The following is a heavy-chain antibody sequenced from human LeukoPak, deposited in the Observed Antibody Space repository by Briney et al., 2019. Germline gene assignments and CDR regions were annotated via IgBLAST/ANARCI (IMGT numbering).Heavy chain of an antibody. CDR1: GFTFSSYV. V-gene: IGHV3-64*01. CDR3: ARGSEIVVVITTKDDAFDI. Sequence: GGSLRLSCAASGFTFSSYVMHWVRQAPGKGLEYVSAISSNGGSTYYANSVKGRFTISRDNAKNSLYLQMNSLRAEDTAVYYCARGSEIVVVITTKDDAFDIWGQGTMVTVSS. D-gene: IGHD3-22*01. J-gene: IGHJ3*02. CDR2: ISSNGGST.